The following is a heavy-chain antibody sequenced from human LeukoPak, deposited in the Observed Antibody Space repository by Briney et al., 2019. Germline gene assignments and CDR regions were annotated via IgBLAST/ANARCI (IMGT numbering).Heavy chain of an antibody. CDR1: GGSISSYY. CDR3: ARGGTRNLYGGNDDAFDI. V-gene: IGHV4-4*07. Sequence: SETLSLTCTVSGGSISSYYWSWIRQPAGKGLEWIGRIYTSGSTNYNPSLKSRVTMSVDTSKNQFSLKLSSVTAADTAVYYCARGGTRNLYGGNDDAFDIWGQGTMVTVSS. D-gene: IGHD4-23*01. CDR2: IYTSGST. J-gene: IGHJ3*02.